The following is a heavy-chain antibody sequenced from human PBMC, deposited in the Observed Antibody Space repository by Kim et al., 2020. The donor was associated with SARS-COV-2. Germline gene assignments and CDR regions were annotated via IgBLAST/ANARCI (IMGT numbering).Heavy chain of an antibody. V-gene: IGHV4-39*01. Sequence: SETLSLTCTVSGGSISSSSYYWGWIRQPPGKGLEWIGSIYYSGSTYYNPSLKSRVTISVDSSKNQFSLKLSSVTAADTAVYYCARQAIVVVPAAMTPDY. CDR1: GGSISSSSYY. D-gene: IGHD2-2*01. CDR3: ARQAIVVVPAAMTPDY. CDR2: IYYSGST. J-gene: IGHJ4*01.